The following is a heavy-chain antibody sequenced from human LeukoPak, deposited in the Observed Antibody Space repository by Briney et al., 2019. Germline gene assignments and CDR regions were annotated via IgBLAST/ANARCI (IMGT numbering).Heavy chain of an antibody. CDR1: GFSFSRYA. CDR3: AKDRMGATAVFDS. CDR2: LNLGGGYT. J-gene: IGHJ4*02. D-gene: IGHD1-26*01. Sequence: QPGGSLRLSCAASGFSFSRYAMTWVRQAPGKGLEWVSGLNLGGGYTYYADSVKGRFTISRDNSQNTLYLQMNDLRAEDTAIYYCAKDRMGATAVFDSWGQGTLVTVSS. V-gene: IGHV3-23*01.